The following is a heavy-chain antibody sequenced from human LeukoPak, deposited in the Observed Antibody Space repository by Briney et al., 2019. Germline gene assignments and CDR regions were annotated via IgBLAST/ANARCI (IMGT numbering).Heavy chain of an antibody. CDR2: ISAYNGNT. D-gene: IGHD6-13*01. CDR3: ARDRGAAAGGNYYGMDV. V-gene: IGHV1-18*01. CDR1: GYTFTSYG. J-gene: IGHJ6*02. Sequence: ASVKVSCKASGYTFTSYGISWVRQAPGQGLEWMGWISAYNGNTNYAQTLQGRVTMTTDTSTSTAYMELRSLRSDDTAVYYCARDRGAAAGGNYYGMDVWGQGTTVTVSS.